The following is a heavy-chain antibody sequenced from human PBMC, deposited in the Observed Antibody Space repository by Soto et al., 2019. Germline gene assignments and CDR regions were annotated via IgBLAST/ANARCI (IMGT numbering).Heavy chain of an antibody. Sequence: QVQVVESGGGVVQPGRCLRLSCAASGFTFSSFGMHWVRQAPGKGLEWVSLIWYDGSKKSYGDAVKGRFTISRDNSRNTVYLQMNSLRADETAVYYCAREASYYSLWRGYYPSRNGMDVWGQGTTVTVSS. CDR3: AREASYYSLWRGYYPSRNGMDV. D-gene: IGHD3-3*01. CDR2: IWYDGSKK. CDR1: GFTFSSFG. J-gene: IGHJ6*02. V-gene: IGHV3-33*01.